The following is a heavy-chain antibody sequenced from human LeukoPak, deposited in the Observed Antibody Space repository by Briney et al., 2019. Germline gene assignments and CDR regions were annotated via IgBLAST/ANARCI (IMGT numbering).Heavy chain of an antibody. Sequence: SETLSLTCAVYGGSFSGYYWSWIRQPPGKGLEWIGEINHSGSTNYNPSLKSRVTISVDKSKNQFSLKLSSVTAADTAVYYCARGGSKYYYDSSGYPPVAFDIWGQGTMVTVSS. CDR1: GGSFSGYY. J-gene: IGHJ3*02. D-gene: IGHD3-22*01. CDR2: INHSGST. V-gene: IGHV4-34*01. CDR3: ARGGSKYYYDSSGYPPVAFDI.